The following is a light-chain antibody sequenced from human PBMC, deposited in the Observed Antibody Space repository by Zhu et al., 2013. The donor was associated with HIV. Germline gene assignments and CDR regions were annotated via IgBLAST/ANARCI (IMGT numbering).Light chain of an antibody. CDR1: QSVAGTY. V-gene: IGKV3-20*01. Sequence: EIVLTQSPATLSLSPGERATLSCRASQSVAGTYLAWYQQIPGQAPRLLIYATSNRATGVPDRFRGSGSGTDFTLTISRLEPEDFAVYYCQHYGSSPRTFGQGTKVEFK. J-gene: IGKJ1*01. CDR3: QHYGSSPRT. CDR2: ATS.